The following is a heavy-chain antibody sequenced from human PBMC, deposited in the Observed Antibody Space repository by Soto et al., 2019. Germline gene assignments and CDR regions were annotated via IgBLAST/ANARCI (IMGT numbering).Heavy chain of an antibody. J-gene: IGHJ6*02. V-gene: IGHV1-2*04. D-gene: IGHD6-13*01. CDR1: GYTFTGYS. Sequence: QVQLVQSGTEVKKPGASVKVSCKASGYTFTGYSMHWVRQAPGQGLEWMGWINPNSGGTNYAQKFQGWVTMTRDTSIRTAYIELRRLRYDDTAVDYCAREGGSSIWYANYGMDVGGQGTPVTVYS. CDR3: AREGGSSIWYANYGMDV. CDR2: INPNSGGT.